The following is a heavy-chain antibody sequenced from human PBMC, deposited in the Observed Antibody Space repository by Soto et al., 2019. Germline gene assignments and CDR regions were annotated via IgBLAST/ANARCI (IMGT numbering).Heavy chain of an antibody. Sequence: GESLKISCKGSGYSFTSYWIGWVRQMPGKGLEWMGIIYPGDSDTRYSPSFQGQVTISADKSISTAYLQWSSLKASATAMYYCAGGRYSSSYIGAFDIWGQGTMVTVSS. V-gene: IGHV5-51*01. CDR2: IYPGDSDT. D-gene: IGHD6-6*01. CDR1: GYSFTSYW. J-gene: IGHJ3*02. CDR3: AGGRYSSSYIGAFDI.